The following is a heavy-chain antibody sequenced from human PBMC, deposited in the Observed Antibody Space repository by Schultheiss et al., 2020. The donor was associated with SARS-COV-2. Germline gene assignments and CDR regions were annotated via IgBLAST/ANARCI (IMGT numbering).Heavy chain of an antibody. CDR3: AREPLKSYRIGGFYYYGMDV. D-gene: IGHD2/OR15-2a*01. Sequence: SETLSLTCTVSGGSISSSSYYWSWIRQPPGKGLEWIGYIYYSGSTYYNPSLKSRVTISVDKSKNQFSLKLSSVTAADTAVYYCAREPLKSYRIGGFYYYGMDVWGQGTTVTVSS. CDR1: GGSISSSSYY. CDR2: IYYSGST. J-gene: IGHJ6*02. V-gene: IGHV4-61*05.